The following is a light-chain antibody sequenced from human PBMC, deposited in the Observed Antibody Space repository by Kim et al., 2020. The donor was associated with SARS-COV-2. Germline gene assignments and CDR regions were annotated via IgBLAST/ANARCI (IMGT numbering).Light chain of an antibody. V-gene: IGLV2-8*01. J-gene: IGLJ1*01. Sequence: PGQSVPISCTGTSSDVGGYNYVSWYQQHPGKAPKLMIYEVSKRPSGVPDRFSGSKSGNTASLTVSGLQAEDEADYYCCSYTTVSYVFGTGTKVTVL. CDR1: SSDVGGYNY. CDR2: EVS. CDR3: CSYTTVSYV.